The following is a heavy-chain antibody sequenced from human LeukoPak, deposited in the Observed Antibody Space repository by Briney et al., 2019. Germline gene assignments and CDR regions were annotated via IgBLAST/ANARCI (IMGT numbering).Heavy chain of an antibody. Sequence: ASVKVSCKASGYTFTSYAMNWVRQAPGQGLEWMGWINTNTGKPTYAQGFTGRFVFSLDTSVSTAYLQISSLKAEDTAVYYCARTTYYYDSSGYYTQDAFDIWGQGTMVTVSS. V-gene: IGHV7-4-1*02. D-gene: IGHD3-22*01. CDR1: GYTFTSYA. CDR2: INTNTGKP. CDR3: ARTTYYYDSSGYYTQDAFDI. J-gene: IGHJ3*02.